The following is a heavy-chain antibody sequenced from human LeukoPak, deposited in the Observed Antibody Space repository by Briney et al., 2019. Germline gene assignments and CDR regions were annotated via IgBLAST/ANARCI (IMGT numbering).Heavy chain of an antibody. V-gene: IGHV1-18*01. D-gene: IGHD6-19*01. CDR1: GYTFTSYG. CDR2: ISAYNGNT. Sequence: ASVKVSCKASGYTFTSYGISWVRQAPGQGLEWMGWISAYNGNTNYAQKPQGRVTMTTDTSTSTAYMELRSLRSDDTAVHYCARDTRRTPYSSGLGSWFDPWGQGTLVTVSS. CDR3: ARDTRRTPYSSGLGSWFDP. J-gene: IGHJ5*02.